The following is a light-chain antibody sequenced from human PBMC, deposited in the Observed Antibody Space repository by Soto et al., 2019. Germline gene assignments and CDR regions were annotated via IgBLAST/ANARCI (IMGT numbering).Light chain of an antibody. CDR2: DAS. CDR3: QQYDNLPLT. Sequence: DIQMTQSPPSLSAYVGDRVTITCQASQDISNYLNWFQQKPGRAPKLLIYDASSLETGVPSRFSGRGSGTDFTLTISSLQPGDIATYYCQQYDNLPLTFGGGTKVDIK. V-gene: IGKV1-33*01. CDR1: QDISNY. J-gene: IGKJ4*01.